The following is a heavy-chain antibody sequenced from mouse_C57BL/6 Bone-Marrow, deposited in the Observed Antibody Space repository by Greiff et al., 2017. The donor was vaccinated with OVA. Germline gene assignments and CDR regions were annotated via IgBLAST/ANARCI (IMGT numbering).Heavy chain of an antibody. CDR3: ARSLITTVVADY. CDR2: IYPGDGDT. CDR1: GYAFSSSW. V-gene: IGHV1-82*01. Sequence: VQLQQSGPELVKPGASVKISCKASGYAFSSSWMNWVKQRPGKGLEWIGRIYPGDGDTNYNEKFKGKATFTADTSSNTAYMQLSSLTTEDSAIYYCARSLITTVVADYWGQGTTLTVSS. D-gene: IGHD1-1*01. J-gene: IGHJ2*01.